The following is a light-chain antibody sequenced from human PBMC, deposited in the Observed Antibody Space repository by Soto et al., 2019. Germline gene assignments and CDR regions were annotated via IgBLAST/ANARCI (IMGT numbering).Light chain of an antibody. J-gene: IGKJ3*01. Sequence: EIVMTQSPATLSVSPGERATLSCRASQSVSSNLVWYQQKSGQAPRPLIYGASTRATGIPARFSGSGSGTEFTLTISSLQSEDFAVYYCQQYNNWPITFGPGTKVDIK. V-gene: IGKV3-15*01. CDR1: QSVSSN. CDR3: QQYNNWPIT. CDR2: GAS.